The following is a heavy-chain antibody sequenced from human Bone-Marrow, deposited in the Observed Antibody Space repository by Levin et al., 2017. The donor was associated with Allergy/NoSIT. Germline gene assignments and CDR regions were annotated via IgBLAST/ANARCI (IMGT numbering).Heavy chain of an antibody. CDR3: ARSQAAPALYGDYENWFDP. CDR2: INPNSGGT. Sequence: GESLKISCKASGYTFTGYYMHWVRQAPGQGLEWMGWINPNSGGTNYAQKFQGWVTMTRDTSISTAYMELSRLRSDDTAVYYCARSQAAPALYGDYENWFDPWGQGTLVTVSS. D-gene: IGHD4-17*01. J-gene: IGHJ5*02. V-gene: IGHV1-2*04. CDR1: GYTFTGYY.